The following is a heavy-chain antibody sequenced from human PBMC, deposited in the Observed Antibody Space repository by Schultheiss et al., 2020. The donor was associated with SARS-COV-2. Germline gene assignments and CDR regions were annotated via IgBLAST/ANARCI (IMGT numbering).Heavy chain of an antibody. CDR1: GGSISSGGYY. J-gene: IGHJ2*01. CDR3: ARDRYDFWSGYVSYWYFDL. D-gene: IGHD3-3*01. V-gene: IGHV4-31*02. Sequence: SQTLSLTCAVSGGSISSGGYYWSWIRQHPGKGLEWIGYIYYSGSTYYNPSLKSRVTMSVDTSKNQFSLKLSSVTAADTAVYYCARDRYDFWSGYVSYWYFDLWGRGTLVTVSS. CDR2: IYYSGST.